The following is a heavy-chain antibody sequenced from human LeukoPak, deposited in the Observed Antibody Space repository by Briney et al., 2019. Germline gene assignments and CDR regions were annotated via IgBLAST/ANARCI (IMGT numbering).Heavy chain of an antibody. CDR3: ARDYYDRNDAFDI. D-gene: IGHD3-22*01. Sequence: SETLSLTCTVSGGSISSYYWSWIRQPPGKGLEWIGYIYYSGSTNYNPSLKSRVTISVDTSKNQFSPKLSSVTAADTAVYYCARDYYDRNDAFDIWGQGTMVTVSS. J-gene: IGHJ3*02. CDR1: GGSISSYY. CDR2: IYYSGST. V-gene: IGHV4-59*01.